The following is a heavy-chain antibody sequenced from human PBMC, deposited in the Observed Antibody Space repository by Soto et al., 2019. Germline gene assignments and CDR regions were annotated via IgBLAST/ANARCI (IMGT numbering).Heavy chain of an antibody. Sequence: SLRLSCAASGFTFSDHYMDWVRQAPGKGLEWVGRTRNKANSYTTEYAASVKGRFTISRDDSKNSLYLQMNSLKTEDTAVYYCARDLADYYDSSGYYRAFDSWGQGTMVTFSS. CDR3: ARDLADYYDSSGYYRAFDS. J-gene: IGHJ3*02. CDR2: TRNKANSYTT. V-gene: IGHV3-72*01. D-gene: IGHD3-22*01. CDR1: GFTFSDHY.